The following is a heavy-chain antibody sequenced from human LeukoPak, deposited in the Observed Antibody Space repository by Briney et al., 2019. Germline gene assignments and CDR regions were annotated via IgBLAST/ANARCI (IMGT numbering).Heavy chain of an antibody. V-gene: IGHV1-8*02. D-gene: IGHD6-19*01. CDR3: ARGLAVAGTGY. CDR2: MNPNSGST. CDR1: GYTFTSYG. Sequence: ASVKVSCKASGYTFTSYGINWVRQAAGQGLEWMGWMNPNSGSTGYAQQFQGRVTMTRDTSISTAYMELSSLRSEDTAVYYCARGLAVAGTGYWGQGTLVTVSS. J-gene: IGHJ4*02.